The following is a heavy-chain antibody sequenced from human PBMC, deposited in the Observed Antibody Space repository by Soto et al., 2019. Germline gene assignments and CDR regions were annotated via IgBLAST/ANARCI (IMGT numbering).Heavy chain of an antibody. D-gene: IGHD2-2*01. J-gene: IGHJ5*02. CDR2: IYYSGST. CDR1: GGSISSSSYY. V-gene: IGHV4-39*07. CDR3: ARLGAYHQALGP. Sequence: PSETLSLTCTVSGGSISSSSYYWGWIRQPPGKGLEWIGNIYYSGSTYYNPSLKSRVTISVDTSKNQFSLKPSSVTAADTAVYDGARLGAYHQALGPWGPGTLVPVAS.